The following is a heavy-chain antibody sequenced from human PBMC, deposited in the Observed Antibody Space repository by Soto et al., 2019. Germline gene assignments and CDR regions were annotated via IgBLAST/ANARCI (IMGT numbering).Heavy chain of an antibody. Sequence: ASVKVSGKASGGTFSSYAISWVRQAPGQGLEWMGGIIPIFGTANYAQKFQGRVTITADESTSTAYMELSSLRSEDTAVYYCLYYYYGMDVWGQGTTVTVSS. CDR3: LYYYYGMDV. CDR2: IIPIFGTA. CDR1: GGTFSSYA. V-gene: IGHV1-69*13. J-gene: IGHJ6*02.